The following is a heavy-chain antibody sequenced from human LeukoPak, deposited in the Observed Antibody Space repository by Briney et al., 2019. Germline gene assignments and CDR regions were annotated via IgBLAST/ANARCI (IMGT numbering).Heavy chain of an antibody. V-gene: IGHV4-39*01. CDR3: ARTHSYGGFDY. Sequence: SETLSLTCTVSGGSISSSSYYWGWIRQPPGKGLEWIGSIYYSGSTYYNPSLKSRVTISVDTSKNQFSLKLSSVTAADTAVYYCARTHSYGGFDYWGQGTLVTVSS. CDR2: IYYSGST. D-gene: IGHD4-23*01. J-gene: IGHJ4*02. CDR1: GGSISSSSYY.